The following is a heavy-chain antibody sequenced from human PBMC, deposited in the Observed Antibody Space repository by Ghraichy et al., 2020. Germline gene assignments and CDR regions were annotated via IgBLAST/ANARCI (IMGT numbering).Heavy chain of an antibody. CDR1: GFNFSDTY. D-gene: IGHD2-2*01. V-gene: IGHV3-11*06. CDR2: ISGSSTYT. CDR3: ARMTSSTIYWGSDTYYYYYMDV. Sequence: GGSLRLSCAASGFNFSDTYMSWVRQAPGKGLEWVSYISGSSTYTKYAHSVRGRFTISRNNAKKSLFLQMSSLRAEDTAVYYCARMTSSTIYWGSDTYYYYYMDVWGAGTTVTVSS. J-gene: IGHJ6*03.